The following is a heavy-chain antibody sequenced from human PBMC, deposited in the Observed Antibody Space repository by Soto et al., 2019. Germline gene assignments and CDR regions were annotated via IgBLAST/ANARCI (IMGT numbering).Heavy chain of an antibody. V-gene: IGHV1-8*01. CDR2: MNPKNGNT. J-gene: IGHJ5*02. CDR3: ARGRADGDFGNWIDP. Sequence: QVQLVQSGAEVKKPGASVKVSCKASGYTFTSYDINWVRQATGQGREWMGWMNPKNGNTGYAQKFQGRVTMTRDTSIRTVYMELSSLRFEDTAVYYCARGRADGDFGNWIDPWGQGTQVTGSS. CDR1: GYTFTSYD. D-gene: IGHD4-17*01.